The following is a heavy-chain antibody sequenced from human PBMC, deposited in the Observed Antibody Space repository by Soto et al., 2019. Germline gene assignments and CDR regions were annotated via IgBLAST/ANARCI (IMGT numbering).Heavy chain of an antibody. D-gene: IGHD2-8*01. CDR1: GGSISSGGYY. CDR2: IYYSGST. CDR3: AREGSPPFTNRSDYFDY. V-gene: IGHV4-31*03. J-gene: IGHJ4*02. Sequence: QVQLQESGPGLVKPSQTLSLTCTVSGGSISSGGYYWIWIRQHPGKGMECVGYIYYSGSTYYNPFLRSRVTITVDPSKNQFSLKLSSVTAADTAVYYCAREGSPPFTNRSDYFDYWGQGTLVTVSS.